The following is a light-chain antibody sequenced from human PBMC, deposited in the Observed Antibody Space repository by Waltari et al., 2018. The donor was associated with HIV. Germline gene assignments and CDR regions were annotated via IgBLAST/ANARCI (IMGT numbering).Light chain of an antibody. CDR2: EVS. Sequence: QSALTQPASVSGSPGRSITISCTGTSSDIGGYNYVSWYQQHPGKAPRLMIYEVSNRPSGVFSRFSGSKSGNTASLTISGLQAEDEADYYCSSYTGSTTVVFGGGTKVTVL. CDR1: SSDIGGYNY. J-gene: IGLJ2*01. CDR3: SSYTGSTTVV. V-gene: IGLV2-14*03.